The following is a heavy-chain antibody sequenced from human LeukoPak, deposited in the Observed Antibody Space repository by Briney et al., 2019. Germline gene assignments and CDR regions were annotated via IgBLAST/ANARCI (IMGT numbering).Heavy chain of an antibody. D-gene: IGHD3-16*01. J-gene: IGHJ4*02. CDR3: ARAVDVADY. V-gene: IGHV3-7*01. CDR2: INPDGGIK. Sequence: GGSLRLSCVASGFTFGHHFMSWVRQAPGGGLEWVANINPDGGIKFHADSVKGRFTISRDNARNSVYLQMNSLRGEDTAVYYCARAVDVADYWGQGTLVAASS. CDR1: GFTFGHHF.